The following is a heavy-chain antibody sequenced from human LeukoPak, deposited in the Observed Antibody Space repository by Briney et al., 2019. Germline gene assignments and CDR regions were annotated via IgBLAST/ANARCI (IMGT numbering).Heavy chain of an antibody. CDR3: ARGHNGDYA. CDR1: GFTFSIYW. D-gene: IGHD4-17*01. Sequence: GGSLRLSCAASGFTFSIYWMNWVRQAPGKGLEWVASIKQDGSEKYYVDSVKGRFTISRDNGKNSLFLQMNSLRAEDTSVYYCARGHNGDYAWGQGTLVTVSS. CDR2: IKQDGSEK. V-gene: IGHV3-7*01. J-gene: IGHJ5*02.